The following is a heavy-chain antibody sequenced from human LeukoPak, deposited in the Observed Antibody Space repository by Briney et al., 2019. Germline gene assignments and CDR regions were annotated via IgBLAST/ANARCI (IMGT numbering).Heavy chain of an antibody. CDR1: GFTFSSYS. D-gene: IGHD4-17*01. Sequence: GGALRLSCAASGFTFSSYSMNWVRQAPGKGLEWVSSISSSSSYIYYADSVKGRSTSSRDNAKHSLYMQMKRLRAEETAVYYCARGLGTVTTFVDYWGQGTLVTVS. CDR3: ARGLGTVTTFVDY. CDR2: ISSSSSYI. V-gene: IGHV3-21*01. J-gene: IGHJ4*02.